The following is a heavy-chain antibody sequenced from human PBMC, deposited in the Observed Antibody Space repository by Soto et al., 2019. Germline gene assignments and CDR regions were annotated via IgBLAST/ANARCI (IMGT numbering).Heavy chain of an antibody. CDR3: ARPYGDYTDYFDY. D-gene: IGHD4-17*01. CDR1: GFTFSSYW. CDR2: IKQDGSEK. J-gene: IGHJ4*02. V-gene: IGHV3-7*01. Sequence: GGSLRLSCAASGFTFSSYWMSWVRQAPGKGLEWVANIKQDGSEKYYVDSVKGRFTISRDNAKNSLYLQMNSLRAEDTAVYYCARPYGDYTDYFDYWGQGTLVTVSS.